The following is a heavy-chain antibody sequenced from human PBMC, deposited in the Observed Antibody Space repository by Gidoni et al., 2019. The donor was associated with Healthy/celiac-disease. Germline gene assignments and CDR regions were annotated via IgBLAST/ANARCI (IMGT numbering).Heavy chain of an antibody. CDR1: GGSISSSSYY. CDR3: ARQSQDTQYSGHIPWSGFWYFDL. V-gene: IGHV4-39*01. J-gene: IGHJ2*01. D-gene: IGHD1-26*01. Sequence: QLQLQESGPGLVKPSETLSLTCTVSGGSISSSSYYWGWIRQPPGKGLEWIGSIYYSGSTYYNPSLKSRVTISVDTSKNQFSLKLSSVTAADTAVYYCARQSQDTQYSGHIPWSGFWYFDLWGRGTLVTVSS. CDR2: IYYSGST.